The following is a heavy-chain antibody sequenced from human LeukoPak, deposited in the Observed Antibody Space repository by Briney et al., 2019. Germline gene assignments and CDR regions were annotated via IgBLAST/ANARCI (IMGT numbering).Heavy chain of an antibody. J-gene: IGHJ4*02. Sequence: PGGSLRLSCAASGFTFSSYGMHWVRQAPGKGLEWVAVISYDGSNKYYADSVKGRFTNSRDNSKNTLYLQMNSLRAEDTAVYYCAKDAVATAYYFDYWGQGTLVTVSS. CDR3: AKDAVATAYYFDY. D-gene: IGHD5-12*01. CDR2: ISYDGSNK. CDR1: GFTFSSYG. V-gene: IGHV3-30*18.